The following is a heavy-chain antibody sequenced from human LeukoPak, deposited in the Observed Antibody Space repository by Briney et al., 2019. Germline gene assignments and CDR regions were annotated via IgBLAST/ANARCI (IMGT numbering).Heavy chain of an antibody. CDR2: IYHSGST. J-gene: IGHJ4*02. CDR1: GGSISSHY. V-gene: IGHV4-59*11. Sequence: PSETLSLTCTDSGGSISSHYWSWIRQPPGKGLEWIGYIYHSGSTNYNPSLKSRVTISVDTSKNQFSLKLSSVTAADTAVYYCARYRDTAMVTYFDYWGQGTLVTVSS. CDR3: ARYRDTAMVTYFDY. D-gene: IGHD5-18*01.